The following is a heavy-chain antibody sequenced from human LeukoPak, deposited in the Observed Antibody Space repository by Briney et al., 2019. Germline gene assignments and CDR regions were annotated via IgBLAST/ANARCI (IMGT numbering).Heavy chain of an antibody. CDR2: ISDSGGST. CDR1: GFPFSSYA. V-gene: IGHV3-64D*09. CDR3: VRGYSFGPYGMDV. D-gene: IGHD2-15*01. J-gene: IGHJ6*02. Sequence: GGSLRLSCSASGFPFSSYAMHWVRQASGKGLECVSAISDSGGSTYYADSVKGRFTISRDNSKNTLYLQMSSLRAEDTAVYFCVRGYSFGPYGMDVWGQGTTVTVSS.